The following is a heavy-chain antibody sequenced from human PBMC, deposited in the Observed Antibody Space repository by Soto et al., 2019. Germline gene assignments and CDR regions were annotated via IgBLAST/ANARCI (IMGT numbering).Heavy chain of an antibody. J-gene: IGHJ4*02. CDR2: ISYDGNTK. CDR3: ASLSFRHYHDSSGPQISVVS. V-gene: IGHV3-30*14. Sequence: QLQLVESGGGVVLSGRSLRLSCAVSAASGYSFSNYAMHWARQAPGKGLERVAVISYDGNTKYYADSVTGRFTISRDNSKSTLYLLMNSLKPEDTAVYYCASLSFRHYHDSSGPQISVVSWGQGTLVSVSS. D-gene: IGHD3-22*01. CDR1: GYSFSNYA.